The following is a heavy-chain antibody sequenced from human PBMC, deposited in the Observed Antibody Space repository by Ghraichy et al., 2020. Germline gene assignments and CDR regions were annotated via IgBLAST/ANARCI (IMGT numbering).Heavy chain of an antibody. J-gene: IGHJ4*02. D-gene: IGHD6-13*01. CDR2: IYHSGST. Sequence: SETLSLTCAVSGYSISSGYYWGWIRQPPGKGLEWIGSIYHSGSTYYNPSLKSRVTISVDTSKNQFSLKLSSVTAADTAVYYCARDLGSSWYEIAAKSYYFDYWGQGTLVTVSS. CDR3: ARDLGSSWYEIAAKSYYFDY. CDR1: GYSISSGYY. V-gene: IGHV4-38-2*02.